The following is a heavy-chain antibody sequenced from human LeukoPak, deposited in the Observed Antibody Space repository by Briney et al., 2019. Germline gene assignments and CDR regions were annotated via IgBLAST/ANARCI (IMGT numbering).Heavy chain of an antibody. CDR3: ARDPSQFGLWNYFDY. J-gene: IGHJ4*02. CDR1: GFTVSSKY. D-gene: IGHD3-16*01. Sequence: GGSLRLSCAASGFTVSSKYMSWVRQAPGKGLEWVSYISSSGSTIYYADSVKGRFTISRDNAKNSLYLQMNGLRAEDTAVYYCARDPSQFGLWNYFDYWGQGTLVTVSS. V-gene: IGHV3-11*01. CDR2: ISSSGSTI.